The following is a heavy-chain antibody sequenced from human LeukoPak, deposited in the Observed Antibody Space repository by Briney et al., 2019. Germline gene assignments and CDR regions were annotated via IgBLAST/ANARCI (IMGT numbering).Heavy chain of an antibody. D-gene: IGHD6-19*01. J-gene: IGHJ4*02. CDR2: ISAYNGNT. CDR1: GYTFTSYG. CDR3: ARDYTVAGEGYLFGY. Sequence: ASVKVSFKASGYTFTSYGISWVRQAPGQGLEWMGWISAYNGNTNYAQKLQGRVAMTTDTSTSTAYMELRSLRSDDTAVYYCARDYTVAGEGYLFGYWGQGTLVTVSS. V-gene: IGHV1-18*01.